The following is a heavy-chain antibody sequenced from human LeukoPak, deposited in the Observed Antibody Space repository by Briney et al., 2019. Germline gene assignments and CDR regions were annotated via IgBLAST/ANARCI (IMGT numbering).Heavy chain of an antibody. V-gene: IGHV1-46*01. CDR3: ARERDILTGYYRGYFDY. CDR1: GYTFTSYY. D-gene: IGHD3-9*01. Sequence: ASVKVSCKASGYTFTSYYMHWVRQAPGQGLEWMGIINPSGGSTSYAQKFQGRVTITADKSTSTAYMELSSLRSEDTAVYYCARERDILTGYYRGYFDYWGQGTLVTVSS. J-gene: IGHJ4*02. CDR2: INPSGGST.